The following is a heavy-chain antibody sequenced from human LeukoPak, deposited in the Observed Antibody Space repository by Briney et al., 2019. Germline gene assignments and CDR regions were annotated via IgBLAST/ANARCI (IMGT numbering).Heavy chain of an antibody. V-gene: IGHV1-18*01. CDR3: ARTYYDFWSGYKNSYDY. CDR1: GYTFTSYG. D-gene: IGHD3-3*01. J-gene: IGHJ4*02. CDR2: ISAYNGNT. Sequence: RASVKVSCKASGYTFTSYGISWVRQAPGQGLEWMGWISAYNGNTNYAQKLQGRVTMTTDTSTSTAYMELRSLRSDDTAVYYCARTYYDFWSGYKNSYDYWGQGTLVTVSS.